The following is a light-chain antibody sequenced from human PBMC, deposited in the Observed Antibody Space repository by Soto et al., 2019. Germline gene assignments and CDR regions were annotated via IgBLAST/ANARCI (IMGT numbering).Light chain of an antibody. CDR1: QGISSA. J-gene: IGKJ1*01. V-gene: IGKV1D-13*01. Sequence: AIPLTQSPSSLSASVGDRVTITCQASQGISSAIAWYQQKPGKAPKFLIYDASSLESGVPSRFSGSGSGTDFTLTISSLQPEDFATYYCQQYNNYLRTFGQGTKVEIK. CDR2: DAS. CDR3: QQYNNYLRT.